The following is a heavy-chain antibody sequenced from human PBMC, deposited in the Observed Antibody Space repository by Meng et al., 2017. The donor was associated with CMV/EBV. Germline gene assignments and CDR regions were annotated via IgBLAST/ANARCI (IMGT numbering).Heavy chain of an antibody. CDR3: ARDDFDYYGIDV. CDR2: ISYDGSNK. V-gene: IGHV3-30*04. CDR1: GFTFSSYA. D-gene: IGHD3/OR15-3a*01. Sequence: GESLKISCAASGFTFSSYAMHWVRQAPGKGLEWVAVISYDGSNKYYADSVKGRFTISRDNSKNTLYLQMNSLRAEDTAVYYCARDDFDYYGIDVWGQGTTVTVSS. J-gene: IGHJ6*02.